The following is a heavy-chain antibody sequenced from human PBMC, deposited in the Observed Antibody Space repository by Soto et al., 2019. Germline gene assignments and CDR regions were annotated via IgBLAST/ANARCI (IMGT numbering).Heavy chain of an antibody. CDR1: GFTFSDHG. Sequence: DVQLLESGGGLVQPGGSLTLACEASGFTFSDHGMSWVRQAPGKGLEWVSAISGSVGSTYYASSVKGRFTISRDNSKNTLFLQMSSLRDEDTALYYCAKDRSIAARNYDAWGQGALVTVSS. J-gene: IGHJ5*02. CDR2: ISGSVGST. D-gene: IGHD6-6*01. V-gene: IGHV3-23*01. CDR3: AKDRSIAARNYDA.